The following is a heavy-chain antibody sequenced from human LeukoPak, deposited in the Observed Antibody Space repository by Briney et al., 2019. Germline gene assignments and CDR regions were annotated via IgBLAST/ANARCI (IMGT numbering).Heavy chain of an antibody. CDR1: GXTFRSYG. J-gene: IGHJ4*02. CDR3: ARYNSGTIDY. D-gene: IGHD1-1*01. CDR2: MWFDGSNE. V-gene: IGHV3-33*01. Sequence: GGSLRLSCAASGXTFRSYGMHWVRQAPGKGLEWVAVMWFDGSNEYYADSVKGRFTISRDNSKNTLYLQMNSLRAEDTAVYHCARYNSGTIDYWGQGTLVTVSS.